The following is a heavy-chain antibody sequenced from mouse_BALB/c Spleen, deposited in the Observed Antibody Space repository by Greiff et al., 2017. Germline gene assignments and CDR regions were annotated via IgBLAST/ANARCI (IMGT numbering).Heavy chain of an antibody. V-gene: IGHV2-2*02. D-gene: IGHD4-1*01. J-gene: IGHJ3*01. CDR3: ARGASELGRAAWFAY. Sequence: QVQLKESGPGLVQPSQSLSITCTVSGFSLTSYGVHWVRQSPGKGLEWLGVIWSGGSTDYNAAFISRLSISKDNSKSQVFFKMNSLQANDTAIYYCARGASELGRAAWFAYWGQGTLVTVSA. CDR2: IWSGGST. CDR1: GFSLTSYG.